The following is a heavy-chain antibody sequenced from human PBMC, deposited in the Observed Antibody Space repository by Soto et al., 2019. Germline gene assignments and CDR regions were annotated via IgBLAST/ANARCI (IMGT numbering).Heavy chain of an antibody. V-gene: IGHV1-2*04. CDR3: ARSVGGYDSRDDAFDI. CDR1: GYTFTGYY. J-gene: IGHJ3*02. Sequence: GASVKVSCKASGYTFTGYYMHWVRQAPGQGLEWMGWINPNSGGTNYGQKFQGWVTMTRDTSISTAYMELSRLRSDDTAVYYCARSVGGYDSRDDAFDIWGQGTMVTVS. D-gene: IGHD5-12*01. CDR2: INPNSGGT.